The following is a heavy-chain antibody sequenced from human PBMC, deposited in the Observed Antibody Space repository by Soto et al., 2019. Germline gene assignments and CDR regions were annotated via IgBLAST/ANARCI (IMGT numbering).Heavy chain of an antibody. V-gene: IGHV3-11*01. CDR2: ISSSGSTI. D-gene: IGHD3-22*01. CDR3: ARDYYDSSGYPPERYFDY. J-gene: IGHJ4*02. Sequence: GPLRLSCPASGFTLSNHYMSWSHHALGQELEWVSYISSSGSTIYYADSVKGRFTISRDNAKISLYLQMNSLRAEDTAVYYFARDYYDSSGYPPERYFDYWGQGTLVTVSS. CDR1: GFTLSNHY.